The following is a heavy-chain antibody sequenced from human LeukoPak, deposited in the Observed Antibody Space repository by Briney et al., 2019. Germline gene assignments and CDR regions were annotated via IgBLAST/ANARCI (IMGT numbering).Heavy chain of an antibody. Sequence: ASVKVSCKVSGYTLTELSMHWVRQAPGKGLEWMGGFDPEDGETIYAQEFQGRVTMTEDTSTDTAYMELSSLRSEDTAVYYCATSHSFYGYSFDYWGQGTLVTVSS. V-gene: IGHV1-24*01. CDR3: ATSHSFYGYSFDY. CDR2: FDPEDGET. J-gene: IGHJ4*02. CDR1: GYTLTELS. D-gene: IGHD5-18*01.